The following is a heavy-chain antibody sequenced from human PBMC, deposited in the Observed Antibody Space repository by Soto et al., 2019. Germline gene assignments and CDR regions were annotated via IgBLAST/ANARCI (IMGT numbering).Heavy chain of an antibody. CDR3: ARASVGPPGGGSWTMPFDI. D-gene: IGHD2-15*01. CDR1: GGSISSYY. Sequence: ASETLSLTCTVSGGSISSYYWSWIRQPAGKGLEWIGRIYTGGSTNYSPSLKSRVTMSVDTSKNQFSLRLTSVTAADTAVYYCARASVGPPGGGSWTMPFDIWGRGTLVTVSS. CDR2: IYTGGST. V-gene: IGHV4-4*07. J-gene: IGHJ4*02.